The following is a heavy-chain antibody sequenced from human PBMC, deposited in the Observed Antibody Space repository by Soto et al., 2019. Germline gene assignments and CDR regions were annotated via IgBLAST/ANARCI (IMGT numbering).Heavy chain of an antibody. CDR1: GYTFTNYG. CDR2: VSAYNGER. CDR3: SRGTSIPASGDY. J-gene: IGHJ4*01. D-gene: IGHD6-6*01. V-gene: IGHV1-18*01. Sequence: QVQLVQSGAEVKKPGASVKVSCKASGYTFTNYGINWVRQAPGLGLEWLGWVSAYNGERRYAPRGQARVIMTTDTSTTTAYMELRSLRSDDTAVYYCSRGTSIPASGDYWGQGTLVTVSS.